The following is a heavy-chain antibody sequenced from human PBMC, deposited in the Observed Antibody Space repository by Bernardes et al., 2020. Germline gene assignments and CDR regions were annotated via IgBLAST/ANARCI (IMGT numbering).Heavy chain of an antibody. D-gene: IGHD6-13*01. CDR2: IYHSGRT. CDR3: ARDYRTSSWRPFDY. Sequence: SETLSLTCAVSGDSLSNNNWWSWVRQPPGKGLEWIGEIYHSGRTNYNPSLKSRVTISVDKSKNQFSLNLSSVTAADAAVYYCARDYRTSSWRPFDYWGQGTLVTVSS. J-gene: IGHJ4*02. V-gene: IGHV4-4*02. CDR1: GDSLSNNNW.